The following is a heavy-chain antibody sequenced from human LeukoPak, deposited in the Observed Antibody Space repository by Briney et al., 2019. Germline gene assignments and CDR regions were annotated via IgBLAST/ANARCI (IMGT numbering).Heavy chain of an antibody. D-gene: IGHD5-12*01. V-gene: IGHV3-74*01. Sequence: GGSLRLSCAASGFTFSSYWMHWVRQAPGKGLVWVSRINSDGSNTSYADSVEGRFTISRDNAKNTLYLQMNSLRAEDTAVYYCAGRLRAALVDYWGQGTLVTVSS. CDR3: AGRLRAALVDY. CDR1: GFTFSSYW. J-gene: IGHJ4*02. CDR2: INSDGSNT.